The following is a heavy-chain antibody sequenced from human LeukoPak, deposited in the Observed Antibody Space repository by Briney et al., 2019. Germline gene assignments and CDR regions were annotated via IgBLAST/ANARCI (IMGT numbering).Heavy chain of an antibody. CDR3: ARVGGWLFSRFGAFDI. V-gene: IGHV3-7*01. CDR1: GFTFSSYW. D-gene: IGHD3-22*01. Sequence: PGGSLRLSCAASGFTFSSYWMTWVRQAPGKGLEWVAKIKQDGSEKDYVDSVKGRLTISRDNAKNSLYLQMNSLRAEDTAVYYCARVGGWLFSRFGAFDIWGQGTMVTASS. CDR2: IKQDGSEK. J-gene: IGHJ3*02.